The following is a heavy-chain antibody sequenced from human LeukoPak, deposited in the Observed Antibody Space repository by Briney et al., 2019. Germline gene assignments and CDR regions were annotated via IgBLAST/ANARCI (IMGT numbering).Heavy chain of an antibody. CDR1: GYTLTELS. Sequence: ASVKVSCKVSGYTLTELSMHWVRQAPGKGLEWMGGFDPEDGETIYAQKFQGRVTITTDESTSTAYMELSSLRSEDTAVYYCARGTDKGPLRLYYMDVWGKGTTVTVSS. D-gene: IGHD5-12*01. CDR2: FDPEDGET. J-gene: IGHJ6*03. CDR3: ARGTDKGPLRLYYMDV. V-gene: IGHV1-24*01.